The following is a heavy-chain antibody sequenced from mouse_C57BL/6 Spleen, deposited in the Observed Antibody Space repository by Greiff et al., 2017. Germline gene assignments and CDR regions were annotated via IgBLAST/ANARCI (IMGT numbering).Heavy chain of an antibody. D-gene: IGHD2-4*01. CDR3: ARYDYDYAMDY. V-gene: IGHV5-17*01. CDR2: ISSGSSTI. J-gene: IGHJ4*01. Sequence: EVQRVESGGGLVKPGGSLKLSCAASGFTFSDYGMHWVRQAPEKGLEWVAYISSGSSTIYYADTVKGRFTISRDNAKNTLFLQMTSLRSEETAMYYCARYDYDYAMDYWGQGTSVTVSS. CDR1: GFTFSDYG.